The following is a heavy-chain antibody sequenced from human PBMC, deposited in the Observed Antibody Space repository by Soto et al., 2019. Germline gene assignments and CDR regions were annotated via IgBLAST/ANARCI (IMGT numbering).Heavy chain of an antibody. J-gene: IGHJ4*02. CDR1: GFTFSSYA. D-gene: IGHD5-12*01. V-gene: IGHV3-64D*06. Sequence: EVQLVESGGGLVQPGGSLRLSCSASGFTFSSYAMYWVRQAPGKGLEYVSAINSNGGVTYYADSVKGRFTISRDNSKNTRYLQMSSRRAEDTAVYYCVKDQGGYSGYVFDYWGQGTLVTVSS. CDR3: VKDQGGYSGYVFDY. CDR2: INSNGGVT.